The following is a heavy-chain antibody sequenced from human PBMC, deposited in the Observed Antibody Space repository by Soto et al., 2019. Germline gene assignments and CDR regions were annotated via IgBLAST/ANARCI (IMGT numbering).Heavy chain of an antibody. V-gene: IGHV4-34*01. D-gene: IGHD6-19*01. Sequence: SETLSLTCAVYGGSFSGYYWSWIRQPPGKGLEWIGEINHSGSTNYNPSLKSRVTISVDTSKNQFSLKLSSVTAADTAVYYCARDRTGAVAGTGEWFDPWGQGTLVTVSS. J-gene: IGHJ5*02. CDR2: INHSGST. CDR1: GGSFSGYY. CDR3: ARDRTGAVAGTGEWFDP.